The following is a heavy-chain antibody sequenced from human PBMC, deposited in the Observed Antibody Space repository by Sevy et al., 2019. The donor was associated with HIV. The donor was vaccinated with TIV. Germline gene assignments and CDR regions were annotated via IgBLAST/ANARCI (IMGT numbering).Heavy chain of an antibody. CDR1: GFTFSSYG. J-gene: IGHJ3*02. V-gene: IGHV3-30*18. CDR3: AKEITIFGVVINDRAFDI. CDR2: ISYDGSNK. D-gene: IGHD3-3*01. Sequence: GGSLRLSCAASGFTFSSYGMHWVRQAPGKGLEWVAVISYDGSNKYYADSVKGRFTISRDNSKNTLYLQMNSLRAEDTAVYYCAKEITIFGVVINDRAFDIWGQGIMVTVSS.